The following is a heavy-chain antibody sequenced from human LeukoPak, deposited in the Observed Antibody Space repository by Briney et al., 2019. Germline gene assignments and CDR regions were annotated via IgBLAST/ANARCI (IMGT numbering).Heavy chain of an antibody. CDR3: TRGLVGAPP. CDR2: ISSNGLTI. V-gene: IGHV3-48*03. J-gene: IGHJ5*02. D-gene: IGHD1-26*01. Sequence: GGSLRLSCAATGFTFSTSAMNWVRQAPGKGLEWISYISSNGLTIYYADSVKGRFTISRDNAKNSLFLHMSSLRAEDTAVYYCTRGLVGAPPWGQGTLVTVSS. CDR1: GFTFSTSA.